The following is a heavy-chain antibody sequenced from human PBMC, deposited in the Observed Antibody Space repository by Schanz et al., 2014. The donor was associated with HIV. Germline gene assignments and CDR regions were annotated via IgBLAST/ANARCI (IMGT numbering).Heavy chain of an antibody. V-gene: IGHV3-23*01. CDR1: GLKFSASP. Sequence: EVQLLESGGGLAQPGGSLRLSCAASGLKFSASPMTWVRQAPGKGLEWVSTISAAVASTYYGASVKGRFTISRDNSQDTFFLQTDSLRAEDTAIYYCAKVLTSVNGGYNFWDGFDIWGQGTMVTVSS. CDR2: ISAAVAST. D-gene: IGHD5-12*01. J-gene: IGHJ3*02. CDR3: AKVLTSVNGGYNFWDGFDI.